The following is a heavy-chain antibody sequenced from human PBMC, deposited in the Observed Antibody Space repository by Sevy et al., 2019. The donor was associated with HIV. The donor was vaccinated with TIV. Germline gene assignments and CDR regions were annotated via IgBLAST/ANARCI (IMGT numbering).Heavy chain of an antibody. V-gene: IGHV4-59*01. CDR3: AREGGFWDGYNQRGYYFDY. Sequence: SETLSLTCTVSGGSISSYYWSWIRQPPGKGLEWIGYIYYSGSTNYNPSLKSRVTISVDTSKNQFSLKLSSVTAADTAVDYCAREGGFWDGYNQRGYYFDYWGQGTLVTVSS. CDR2: IYYSGST. D-gene: IGHD5-12*01. J-gene: IGHJ4*02. CDR1: GGSISSYY.